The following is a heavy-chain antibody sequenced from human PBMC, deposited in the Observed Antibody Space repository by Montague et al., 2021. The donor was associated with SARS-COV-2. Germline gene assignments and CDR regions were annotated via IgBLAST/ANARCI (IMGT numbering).Heavy chain of an antibody. D-gene: IGHD3-9*01. Sequence: SETLSLTCTVSGGSISSSSYYWGWIRQPPGQGLEWIGSIYYSGSTYYNPSLKSRVTISVDTSKNQFSLKLSSVTAADTAVYYCARDGSLRFEILIGPRHYHHRMAFWGQGTTVTGSS. V-gene: IGHV4-39*07. CDR3: ARDGSLRFEILIGPRHYHHRMAF. J-gene: IGHJ6*02. CDR2: IYYSGST. CDR1: GGSISSSSYY.